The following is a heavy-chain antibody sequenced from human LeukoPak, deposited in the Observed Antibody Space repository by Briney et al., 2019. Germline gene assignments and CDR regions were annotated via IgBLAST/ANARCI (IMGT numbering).Heavy chain of an antibody. CDR1: GGSISSGGYY. V-gene: IGHV4-61*08. J-gene: IGHJ5*02. Sequence: SETLSLTCTVSGGSISSGGYYWSWIRQHPGKGLEWIGYIYYSGSTNYNPSLKSRVTISVDTSKNQFSLKLSSVTAADTAVYYCAREDYDFWSGQYNWFDPWGQGTLVTVSS. CDR3: AREDYDFWSGQYNWFDP. CDR2: IYYSGST. D-gene: IGHD3-3*01.